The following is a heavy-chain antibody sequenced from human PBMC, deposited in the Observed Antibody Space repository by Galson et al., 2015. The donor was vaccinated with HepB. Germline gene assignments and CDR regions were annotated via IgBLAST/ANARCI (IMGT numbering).Heavy chain of an antibody. Sequence: SLRLSCAASGFTFSSYAMSWVRQAPGKGLVWVSVISGSGDKTYSADSMKGRFTIPRDNSKNTLYLQMNSLRAEDTAIFYCAKAYSESPSDYFDYWGQGTLVTVSS. D-gene: IGHD1-26*01. V-gene: IGHV3-23*01. J-gene: IGHJ4*02. CDR2: ISGSGDKT. CDR1: GFTFSSYA. CDR3: AKAYSESPSDYFDY.